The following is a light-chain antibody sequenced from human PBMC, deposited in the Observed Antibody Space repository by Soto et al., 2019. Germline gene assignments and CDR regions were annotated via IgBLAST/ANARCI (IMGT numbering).Light chain of an antibody. Sequence: DIQMTQSPSSLSASVGDRVTITCRASQTITGYLIWYQQRPGKAPKLLIYAASSLQSGVPSRFSGSGSGTDFTLTINSLQPEDFATYYCQQSHGIPYTFGQGTKLEIK. CDR2: AAS. CDR1: QTITGY. V-gene: IGKV1-39*01. CDR3: QQSHGIPYT. J-gene: IGKJ2*01.